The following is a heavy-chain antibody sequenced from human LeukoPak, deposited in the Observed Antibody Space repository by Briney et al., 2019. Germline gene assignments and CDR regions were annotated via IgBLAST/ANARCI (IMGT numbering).Heavy chain of an antibody. CDR3: ARDLMVRGVITRPYDY. Sequence: GSLRLSCAASGFTFSSYSMNWVRQAPGKGLEWVSSISSSSSYIYYADSVKGRFTISRDNAKDSLYLQMNSLRAEDTAVYYCARDLMVRGVITRPYDYWGQGTLVTVSS. CDR1: GFTFSSYS. V-gene: IGHV3-21*01. J-gene: IGHJ4*02. CDR2: ISSSSSYI. D-gene: IGHD3-10*01.